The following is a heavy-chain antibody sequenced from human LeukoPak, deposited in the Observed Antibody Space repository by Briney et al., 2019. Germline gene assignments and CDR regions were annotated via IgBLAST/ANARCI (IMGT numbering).Heavy chain of an antibody. V-gene: IGHV1-18*01. J-gene: IGHJ3*02. CDR3: ARLHPYASGMEDGFDI. CDR2: IRSYNGNT. D-gene: IGHD3-10*01. Sequence: ASVKVSCKASGYTFTTYGIGWVRQAPGQGLEWMGWIRSYNGNTNYAQNVQGRLTMTTDTSRSTAYMELTRLTSDDTAVYYCARLHPYASGMEDGFDIWGQGTTVTVSS. CDR1: GYTFTTYG.